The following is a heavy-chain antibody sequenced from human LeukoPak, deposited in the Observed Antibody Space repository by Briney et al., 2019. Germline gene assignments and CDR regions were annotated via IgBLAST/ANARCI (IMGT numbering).Heavy chain of an antibody. V-gene: IGHV4-31*03. Sequence: SETLSLTCTVSGGSISSGGYYWSWIRQHPGTGLEWIGYIYYSGSTYYNPSPKSRVTISVDTSKNQFSLKLSSVTAADTAVYYCALRHPRVYYFDYWGQGTLVTVSS. CDR3: ALRHPRVYYFDY. J-gene: IGHJ4*02. CDR1: GGSISSGGYY. CDR2: IYYSGST. D-gene: IGHD2-8*01.